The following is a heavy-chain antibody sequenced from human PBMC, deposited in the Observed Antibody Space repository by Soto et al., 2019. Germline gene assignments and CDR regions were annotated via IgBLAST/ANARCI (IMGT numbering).Heavy chain of an antibody. Sequence: QVQLLESGGGVVQPGGSLRLSCAASGFTFSPYAMHWVRQAPGKGLEWVALISYDGTKKYYADSVRGRFTISRDNSKNTLSLQMNSLRPGDTAEYYCARDESSSSCFDYWGQGTLVTVSS. CDR3: ARDESSSSCFDY. V-gene: IGHV3-30-3*01. CDR1: GFTFSPYA. D-gene: IGHD6-6*01. J-gene: IGHJ4*02. CDR2: ISYDGTKK.